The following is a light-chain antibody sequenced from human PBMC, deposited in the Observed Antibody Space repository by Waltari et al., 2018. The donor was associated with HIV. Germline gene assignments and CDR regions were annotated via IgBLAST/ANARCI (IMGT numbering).Light chain of an antibody. V-gene: IGKV1-5*03. CDR2: KAS. CDR1: QNVDSW. CDR3: QQYNSDFYT. Sequence: IQMTQSPSILSASVGDRIPLTCRASQNVDSWFAWYQQRPGRAPKLLIYKASTLEYDVPARFSGSGSGTNFTLTINNLHPDDFATYYCQQYNSDFYTFGLGTRLDLK. J-gene: IGKJ2*01.